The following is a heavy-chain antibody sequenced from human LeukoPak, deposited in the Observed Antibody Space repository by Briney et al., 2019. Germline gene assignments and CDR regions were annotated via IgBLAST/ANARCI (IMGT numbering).Heavy chain of an antibody. V-gene: IGHV1-2*02. CDR2: INPNSGGT. Sequence: ASVKVSCKASGYTLTGYYMHWVRQAPGQGLEWMGWINPNSGGTNYAQKFQGRVTMTRDTSISTAYMELSRLRSDDTAVYYCARKEDVVVVAAITNWFDPWGQGTLVTVSS. CDR1: GYTLTGYY. CDR3: ARKEDVVVVAAITNWFDP. J-gene: IGHJ5*02. D-gene: IGHD2-15*01.